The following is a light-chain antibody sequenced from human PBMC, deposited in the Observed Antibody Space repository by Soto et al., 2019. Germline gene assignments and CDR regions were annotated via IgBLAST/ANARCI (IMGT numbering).Light chain of an antibody. Sequence: ITLTQSPATLSLCPGERATPSCRASQSVSSYLAWYQQKPGQAPRLLIYDASNRATGIPARFSGSGSATDFTLTISRLEPEDFAVYYCLQYSNSPFTFGPGTKVDI. J-gene: IGKJ3*01. CDR3: LQYSNSPFT. CDR1: QSVSSY. CDR2: DAS. V-gene: IGKV3-11*01.